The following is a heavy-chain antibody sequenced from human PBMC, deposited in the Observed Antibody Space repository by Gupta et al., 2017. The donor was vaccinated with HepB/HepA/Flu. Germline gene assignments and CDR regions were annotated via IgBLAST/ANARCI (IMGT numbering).Heavy chain of an antibody. CDR3: AKGVDYFDS. Sequence: QVQLVESGGGVVQPGRSLRPSCVASGFTFSTYGMNWVSQAPGKGLEWVALISYDASDKSFVDSVKGRFTISRDNSKNTLYLQMNSLRTEDTAVYYCAKGVDYFDSWGQGTWGTVSS. CDR2: ISYDASDK. J-gene: IGHJ4*02. V-gene: IGHV3-30*18. CDR1: GFTFSTYG. D-gene: IGHD3-10*01.